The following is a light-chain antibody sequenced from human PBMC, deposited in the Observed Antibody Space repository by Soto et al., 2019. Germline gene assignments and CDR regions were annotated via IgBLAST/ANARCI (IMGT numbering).Light chain of an antibody. Sequence: DIQMTQSPASLSVSVGDRVTITCRASQSINNYLNWYLQRPGQAHKLLIRSASTLQRGVPSRFSGSGSRTEFTLTIADLQPDEFGPYYCQQSLTMPITFGHGTRLDIK. CDR3: QQSLTMPIT. V-gene: IGKV1-39*01. J-gene: IGKJ5*01. CDR1: QSINNY. CDR2: SAS.